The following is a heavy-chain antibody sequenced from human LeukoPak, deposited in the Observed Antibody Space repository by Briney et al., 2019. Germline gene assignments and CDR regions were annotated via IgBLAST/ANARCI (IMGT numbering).Heavy chain of an antibody. CDR3: ARDRDGGFAFDI. D-gene: IGHD2-15*01. CDR2: IMPSGETR. J-gene: IGHJ3*02. Sequence: GSLRLSCAASGFSFSNYVMDWVRQAPGKGPEYVSAIMPSGETRGYANSMKGRFTISRDNSKNTLYLQMGSLRAEDMAIYYCARDRDGGFAFDIWGQGTLVTVSS. V-gene: IGHV3-64*01. CDR1: GFSFSNYV.